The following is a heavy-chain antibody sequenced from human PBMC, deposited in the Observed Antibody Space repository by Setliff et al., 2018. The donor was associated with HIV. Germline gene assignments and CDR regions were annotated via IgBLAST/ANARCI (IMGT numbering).Heavy chain of an antibody. D-gene: IGHD1-26*01. CDR1: GASLGSGTYF. Sequence: SETLSLTCSVSGASLGSGTYFWNWVRQSPGKGLEWIGYMSDLGSTYYNPSLKSRVTISAATSRNGFSLNLTSVTAADTAVYFCARASGAKYYYGMDVWGQGTTVTVSS. J-gene: IGHJ6*02. CDR2: MSDLGST. V-gene: IGHV4-30-4*08. CDR3: ARASGAKYYYGMDV.